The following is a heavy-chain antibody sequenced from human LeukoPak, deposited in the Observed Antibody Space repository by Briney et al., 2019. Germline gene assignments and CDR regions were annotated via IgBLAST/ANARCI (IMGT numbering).Heavy chain of an antibody. D-gene: IGHD1-26*01. Sequence: GGSLRLSCAASGFTFDEYAMHWVRQAPGKGLEGVSGISWNSGTIGYADSVKGRFTISRDNAKNSLYLQMNSLRDDDMALYYCARGNSGSYSQDWFDPWGQGTLVTVSS. J-gene: IGHJ5*02. CDR2: ISWNSGTI. V-gene: IGHV3-9*03. CDR1: GFTFDEYA. CDR3: ARGNSGSYSQDWFDP.